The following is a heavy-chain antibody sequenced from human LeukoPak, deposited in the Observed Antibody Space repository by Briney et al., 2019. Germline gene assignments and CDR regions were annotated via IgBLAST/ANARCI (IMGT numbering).Heavy chain of an antibody. CDR3: ARYSDGFGLDC. CDR1: GFTFSSYG. D-gene: IGHD6-25*01. J-gene: IGHJ4*02. Sequence: GGSLRLSCAASGFTFSSYGMHWVRQAPGKGLEWVAVIWYDGSDEYYADSVKGRFTISRDNSKNTLYLQMNSLRAEDTAVYYCARYSDGFGLDCWGQGTLVTVAS. CDR2: IWYDGSDE. V-gene: IGHV3-33*01.